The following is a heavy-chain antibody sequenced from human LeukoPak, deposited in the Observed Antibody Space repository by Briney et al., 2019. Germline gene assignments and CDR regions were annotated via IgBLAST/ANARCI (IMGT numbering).Heavy chain of an antibody. CDR3: ARDLYRIVVVPHYFDY. Sequence: GGSLRLSCATSGFTFSTYAMNWVRQAPGKGLEWVSSISSSSSYIYYADSVKGRFTISRDNAKNSLYLQMNSLRAEDTAVYYCARDLYRIVVVPHYFDYWGQGTLVTVSS. CDR1: GFTFSTYA. D-gene: IGHD3-22*01. CDR2: ISSSSSYI. J-gene: IGHJ4*02. V-gene: IGHV3-21*01.